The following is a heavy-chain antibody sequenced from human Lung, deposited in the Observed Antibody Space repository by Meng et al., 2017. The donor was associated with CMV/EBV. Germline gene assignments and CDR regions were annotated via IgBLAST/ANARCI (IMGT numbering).Heavy chain of an antibody. CDR1: GYTFSTYT. V-gene: IGHV7-4-1*02. D-gene: IGHD2/OR15-2a*01. CDR3: ARGGNFDP. J-gene: IGHJ5*02. Sequence: VQVVQSGAEVKKPGSSVKVSCKASGYTFSTYTINWVRQAHGRGLEWMGWISTNTGTPTYTQGFTGRFVFSLDTSVSTAYLQISSLKAEDTAVYYCARGGNFDPWGQGTLVTVSS. CDR2: ISTNTGTP.